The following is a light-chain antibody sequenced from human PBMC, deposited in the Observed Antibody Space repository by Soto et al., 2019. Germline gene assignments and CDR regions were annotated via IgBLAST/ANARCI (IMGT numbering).Light chain of an antibody. CDR2: LEGGGKY. CDR1: SGHSHYI. V-gene: IGLV4-60*02. CDR3: ETWDSSLGV. Sequence: QSVLTQSSSASASLGSSVKLTCTLSSGHSHYIIAWHQQQPGKAPRYLMKLEGGGKYSKGSGVPDRFSVSSSGADRYLAISTLVVADAADYYCETWDSSLGVFGGGTKLTVL. J-gene: IGLJ3*02.